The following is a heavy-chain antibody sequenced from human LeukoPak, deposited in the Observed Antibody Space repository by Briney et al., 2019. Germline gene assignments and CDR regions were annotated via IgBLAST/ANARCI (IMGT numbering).Heavy chain of an antibody. CDR3: ARTFRGGWYYFDY. V-gene: IGHV4-59*01. Sequence: SETLSLTCTVSGASISSYYWSWIRQPPGKGLEWIAFIYYSRSTNYNPSLKSRVTISVDTSKSQFSLKLSSVTAADTAVYYCARTFRGGWYYFDYWGQGTLVTVSS. D-gene: IGHD6-19*01. J-gene: IGHJ4*02. CDR2: IYYSRST. CDR1: GASISSYY.